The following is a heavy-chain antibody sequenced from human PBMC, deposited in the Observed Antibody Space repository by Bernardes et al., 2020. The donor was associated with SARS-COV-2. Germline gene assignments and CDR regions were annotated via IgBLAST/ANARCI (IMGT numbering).Heavy chain of an antibody. Sequence: GRSLRVSCAASGFTFSSYGMHWVRQAPGKGLEWVAVIWYDGSNKYYADSVKGRFTISRDNSKNTLYLQMNSLRAEDTAVYYCAREGDSGYAPFCMDVWGQGTTVTVSS. CDR2: IWYDGSNK. V-gene: IGHV3-33*01. D-gene: IGHD5-12*01. CDR1: GFTFSSYG. J-gene: IGHJ6*02. CDR3: AREGDSGYAPFCMDV.